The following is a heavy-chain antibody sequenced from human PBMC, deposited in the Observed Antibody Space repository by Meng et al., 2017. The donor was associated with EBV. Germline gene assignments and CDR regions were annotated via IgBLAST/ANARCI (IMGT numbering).Heavy chain of an antibody. CDR1: GGILRSFA. D-gene: IGHD4-17*01. V-gene: IGHV1-69*01. CDR2: IIPLFHTT. Sequence: QVQLVQSGAGGKQPGSSVKVSCKTSGGILRSFAISWVRQAPGQGLEWMGGIIPLFHTTNYAQKFQGRLHIIVDESSATTYMELSSLRSEDTAIYYCASAEHYGDYVFEYWGQGTLVTVSS. CDR3: ASAEHYGDYVFEY. J-gene: IGHJ4*02.